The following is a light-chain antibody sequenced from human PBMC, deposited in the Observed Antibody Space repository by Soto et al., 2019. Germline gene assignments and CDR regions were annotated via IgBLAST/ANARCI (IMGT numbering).Light chain of an antibody. V-gene: IGKV2-28*01. Sequence: DIVLTQSPLSLPVTPGEPASISCRSSQSLLHRNGYNYLDWYLQKPGQSPQLLIYLGSNRASGVPDRFSGSGSCTDFTLKISRVEAEDVGSYYCMQALQTTLSFGGGTKV. CDR2: LGS. J-gene: IGKJ4*01. CDR3: MQALQTTLS. CDR1: QSLLHRNGYNY.